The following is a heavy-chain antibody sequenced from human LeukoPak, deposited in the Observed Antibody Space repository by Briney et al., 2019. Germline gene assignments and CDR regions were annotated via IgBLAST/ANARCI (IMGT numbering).Heavy chain of an antibody. V-gene: IGHV3-7*01. CDR3: ARDGQWLAHTAFDI. CDR1: GFRFGGFW. J-gene: IGHJ3*02. D-gene: IGHD6-19*01. Sequence: PGGSLRLSCEASGFRFGGFWMNWVRQAPGKGPERVANINQDGSEKLYVDSVKGRFTVSRDNAKNSLYLQMNSLRAEDTAVYYCARDGQWLAHTAFDIWGQGTMVTVSS. CDR2: INQDGSEK.